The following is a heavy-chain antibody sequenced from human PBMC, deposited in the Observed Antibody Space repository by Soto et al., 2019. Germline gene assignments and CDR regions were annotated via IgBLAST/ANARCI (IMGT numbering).Heavy chain of an antibody. CDR2: ISGSGGST. Sequence: PGGSLRLSCAASGFTFSSYAMSWVRQAPGTGLEWVSAISGSGGSTYYADSVKGRFTISRDNAKNTLYLQMNSLRAEDTAVYYCAKLRYYGSGSYYNDPNWFDPWGQGT. V-gene: IGHV3-23*01. J-gene: IGHJ5*02. CDR1: GFTFSSYA. CDR3: AKLRYYGSGSYYNDPNWFDP. D-gene: IGHD3-10*01.